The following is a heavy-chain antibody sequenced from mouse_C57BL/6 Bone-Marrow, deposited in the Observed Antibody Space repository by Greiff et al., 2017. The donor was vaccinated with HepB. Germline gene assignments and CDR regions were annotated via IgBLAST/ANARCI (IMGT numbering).Heavy chain of an antibody. J-gene: IGHJ4*01. CDR3: ARTLYDGYWGDY. V-gene: IGHV5-4*03. D-gene: IGHD2-3*01. Sequence: DVMLVESGGGLVKPGGSLKLSCAASGFTFSSYAMSWVRQTPEKRLAWVATISDGGSYTYYPDNVKGRFTISRDNAKNNLYLQMSHLKSEDTAMYYCARTLYDGYWGDYWGQGTSVTVSS. CDR1: GFTFSSYA. CDR2: ISDGGSYT.